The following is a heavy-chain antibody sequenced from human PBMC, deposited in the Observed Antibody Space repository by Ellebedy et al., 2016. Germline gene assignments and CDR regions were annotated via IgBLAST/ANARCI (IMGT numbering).Heavy chain of an antibody. D-gene: IGHD1-1*01. V-gene: IGHV4-59*02. J-gene: IGHJ3*01. CDR1: GGPVSSDY. CDR2: VLHTGTT. Sequence: SETLSLTCDVSGGPVSSDYWNWIRRPPGKGLEWIGYVLHTGTTNYNPSLKSRVTMSVDTSKSQISLRLTSVTAADTAVYYCAKWNVDWYAFDVWGQGTLVTVSS. CDR3: AKWNVDWYAFDV.